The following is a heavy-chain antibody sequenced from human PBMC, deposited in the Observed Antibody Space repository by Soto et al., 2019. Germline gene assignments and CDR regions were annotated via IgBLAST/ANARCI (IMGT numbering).Heavy chain of an antibody. J-gene: IGHJ5*02. Sequence: QVQLQESGPGLVKPSETLSLTCTVSGGSIRGYYWSWIRQSPEKGLEWIGHIYYSGSTKYNPSLTSRVTMSVDTSKNQFSLNLRSVTAADTAVYYCAMAVTTLYTWFDPWGQGILVTVSS. CDR3: AMAVTTLYTWFDP. V-gene: IGHV4-59*08. D-gene: IGHD4-4*01. CDR1: GGSIRGYY. CDR2: IYYSGST.